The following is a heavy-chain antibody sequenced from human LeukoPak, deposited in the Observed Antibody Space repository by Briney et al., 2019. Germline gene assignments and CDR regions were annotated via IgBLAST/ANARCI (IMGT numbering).Heavy chain of an antibody. V-gene: IGHV3-48*01. J-gene: IGHJ4*02. Sequence: PGGSLRLSCVASGFTFSSYSMNWVRQAPGKGLEWVSYISSSSSSIYYADSVKGRFLLSRDNSKNTVYLHMSSLRAEDTAVYYCATTDGYHDIWSGYCHFDTWGQGTLVTVSS. CDR3: ATTDGYHDIWSGYCHFDT. CDR2: ISSSSSSI. D-gene: IGHD3-3*01. CDR1: GFTFSSYS.